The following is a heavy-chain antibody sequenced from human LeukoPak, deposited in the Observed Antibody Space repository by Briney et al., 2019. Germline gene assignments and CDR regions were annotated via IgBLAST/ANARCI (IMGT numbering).Heavy chain of an antibody. CDR3: ARGRYSSRSGGYYFDI. CDR1: GFTLSSDW. CDR2: IKKDGIEK. J-gene: IGHJ4*02. Sequence: GGSLRLSCVVSGFTLSSDWMSWVRQAPGKGLEWVANIKKDGIEKYYVESVKGRFTITRDNAKNSLYLQMNSLRAEDTAVYYCARGRYSSRSGGYYFDIWGQGTLVTVSS. D-gene: IGHD2-2*01. V-gene: IGHV3-7*01.